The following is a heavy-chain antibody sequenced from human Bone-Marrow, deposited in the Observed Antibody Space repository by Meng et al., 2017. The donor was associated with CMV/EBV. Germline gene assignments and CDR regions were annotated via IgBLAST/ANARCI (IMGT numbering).Heavy chain of an antibody. V-gene: IGHV3-9*01. J-gene: IGHJ6*02. D-gene: IGHD2-2*01. CDR2: ISWNSGSI. Sequence: SLKISCAASGFTFDDYAMHWVRQAPGKGLEWVSGISWNSGSIGYADSVKGRFTISRDNAKNSLYLQMNSLRAEDTAVYYCARDLYCSSTSCFIRYYYYGMDVWGQGTTVTVSS. CDR3: ARDLYCSSTSCFIRYYYYGMDV. CDR1: GFTFDDYA.